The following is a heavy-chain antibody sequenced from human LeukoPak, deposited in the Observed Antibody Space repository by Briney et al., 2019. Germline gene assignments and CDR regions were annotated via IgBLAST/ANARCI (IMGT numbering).Heavy chain of an antibody. V-gene: IGHV1-2*02. CDR3: AVTPDGGYSYGSALDY. J-gene: IGHJ4*02. CDR1: GYTFTGYY. CDR2: INPNSGGT. D-gene: IGHD5-18*01. Sequence: GASVKVSCKASGYTFTGYYMHWVRQAPGQGLEWMGWINPNSGGTNYAQKLQGRVTMTTDTSTSTAYMELRSLRSDDTAVYYCAVTPDGGYSYGSALDYWGQGTLVTVSS.